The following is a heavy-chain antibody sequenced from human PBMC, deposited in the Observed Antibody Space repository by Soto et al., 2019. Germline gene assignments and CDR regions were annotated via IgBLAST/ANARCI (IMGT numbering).Heavy chain of an antibody. Sequence: SETLSLTCTVSGGSISSYYWSWIRQPPGKGLEWIGYIYYSGSTSYNPSLKSRVTISVDTSKNQFSLKLSSVTAADTAVYYCARYSSRWYLNWFDPWGQGTLVTVSS. D-gene: IGHD6-13*01. CDR2: IYYSGST. J-gene: IGHJ5*02. CDR1: GGSISSYY. CDR3: ARYSSRWYLNWFDP. V-gene: IGHV4-59*08.